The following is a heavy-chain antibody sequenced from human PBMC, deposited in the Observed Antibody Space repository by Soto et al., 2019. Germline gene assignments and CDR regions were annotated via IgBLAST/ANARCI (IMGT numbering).Heavy chain of an antibody. CDR1: GFTFSSYG. V-gene: IGHV3-33*01. CDR3: ARDSPYVSFDY. D-gene: IGHD3-16*01. J-gene: IGHJ4*02. CDR2: IWYDGSNK. Sequence: TGGSLRLSCAASGFTFSSYGMHWVRQAPGKGLEWVAVIWYDGSNKYYADSVKGRFTISRDNSKNTLYLQMNSLRAEDTAVYYCARDSPYVSFDYWGQGTLVTVSS.